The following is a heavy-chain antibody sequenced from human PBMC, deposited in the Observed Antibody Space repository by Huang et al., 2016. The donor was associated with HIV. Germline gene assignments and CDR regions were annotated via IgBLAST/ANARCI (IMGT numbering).Heavy chain of an antibody. J-gene: IGHJ6*02. Sequence: EVQLVQSGAEVKKPGESLKISCKGSGYRFRSNWIGWVRQMPGKGLEWRGITDPVDSDTRHSPSFQGQVTIPADKSINTAYLQWSSLKASDTAMYYCARLIGSPSFYYGLDVWGQGTTVTVSS. V-gene: IGHV5-51*01. CDR2: TDPVDSDT. CDR3: ARLIGSPSFYYGLDV. CDR1: GYRFRSNW. D-gene: IGHD3-10*01.